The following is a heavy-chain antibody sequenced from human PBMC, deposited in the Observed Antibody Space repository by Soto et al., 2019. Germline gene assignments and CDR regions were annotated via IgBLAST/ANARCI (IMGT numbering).Heavy chain of an antibody. J-gene: IGHJ6*02. CDR2: ISSSATYI. Sequence: AGSLRLSCAASGFTFSTYSMNWVRQAPGKGLEWVSSISSSATYIYYADSVKGRFAISRDNAKNSLYLQMNNLRAEDTAVYYCARCSSSSMPYYYYGMDVWGQGRTVTVSS. CDR1: GFTFSTYS. V-gene: IGHV3-21*01. CDR3: ARCSSSSMPYYYYGMDV. D-gene: IGHD6-6*01.